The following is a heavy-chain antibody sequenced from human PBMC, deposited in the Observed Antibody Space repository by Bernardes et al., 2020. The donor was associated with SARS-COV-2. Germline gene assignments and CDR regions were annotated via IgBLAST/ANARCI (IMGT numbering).Heavy chain of an antibody. Sequence: ASVKDSCKASGYTFTGYYMHWVRQAPGQGLEWMGWINPNSGGTNYVQKFQGRVTMTRDTSISTAYMELSRLRSDDTAVYYCARDPTVTTENYYYYYGMDVWGQGTTVTVSS. J-gene: IGHJ6*02. CDR2: INPNSGGT. CDR1: GYTFTGYY. CDR3: ARDPTVTTENYYYYYGMDV. V-gene: IGHV1-2*02. D-gene: IGHD4-17*01.